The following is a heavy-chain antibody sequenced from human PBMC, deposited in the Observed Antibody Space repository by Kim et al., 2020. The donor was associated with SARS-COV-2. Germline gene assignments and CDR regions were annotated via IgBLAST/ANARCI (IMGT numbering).Heavy chain of an antibody. Sequence: GGSLRLSCAASGFTFGDYAMHWVRQAPGKGLEWVSGISWNSGSIGYADSVKGRFTISRDNAKNSLYLQMNSLRAEDTALYYCAKDPGEYSGSYYEWYFDLWGRGTLVTVSS. CDR2: ISWNSGSI. CDR1: GFTFGDYA. CDR3: AKDPGEYSGSYYEWYFDL. D-gene: IGHD1-26*01. J-gene: IGHJ2*01. V-gene: IGHV3-9*01.